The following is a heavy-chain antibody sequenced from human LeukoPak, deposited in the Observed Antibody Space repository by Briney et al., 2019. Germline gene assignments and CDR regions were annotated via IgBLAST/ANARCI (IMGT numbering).Heavy chain of an antibody. J-gene: IGHJ4*02. CDR3: AREIPAAGHFDS. CDR2: IYYTGST. D-gene: IGHD6-13*01. CDR1: GGSISGHY. Sequence: SETLSLTCAVSGGSISGHYWNWLRQPPGRGLEGIGYIYYTGSTNYNPSLNSRVTISVDTSKNQFSLELSSVTAADTAVYYCAREIPAAGHFDSWGQGALVTVSS. V-gene: IGHV4-59*11.